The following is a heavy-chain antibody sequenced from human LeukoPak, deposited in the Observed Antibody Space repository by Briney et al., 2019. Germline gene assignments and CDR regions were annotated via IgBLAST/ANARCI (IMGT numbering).Heavy chain of an antibody. V-gene: IGHV1-18*01. J-gene: IGHJ4*02. D-gene: IGHD6-13*01. Sequence: ASVKVSCKATGYIFSNYGISWVRQAPGHGLEWMGWISSGGNTNYAPKFQDRATMTTDTSTSTAYMELSSLRSEDTAVYYCASNPLAAAGSGWGQGTLVTVSS. CDR2: ISSGGNT. CDR3: ASNPLAAAGSG. CDR1: GYIFSNYG.